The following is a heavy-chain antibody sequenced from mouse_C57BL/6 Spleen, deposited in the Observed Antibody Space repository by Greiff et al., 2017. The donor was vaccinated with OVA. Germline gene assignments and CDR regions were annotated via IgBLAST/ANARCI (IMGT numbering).Heavy chain of an antibody. D-gene: IGHD1-1*01. J-gene: IGHJ1*03. CDR1: GYTFTDYY. Sequence: EVQLQQSGPVLVKPGASVKMSCKASGYTFTDYYMNWVKQSHGKSLEWIGVINPYNGGTSHNQKFKGKATLTVDKSSSTAYMELNSLTSEDSAVYYCARGHYGRSYWYCDVWGTGTTVTVSS. CDR3: ARGHYGRSYWYCDV. V-gene: IGHV1-19*01. CDR2: INPYNGGT.